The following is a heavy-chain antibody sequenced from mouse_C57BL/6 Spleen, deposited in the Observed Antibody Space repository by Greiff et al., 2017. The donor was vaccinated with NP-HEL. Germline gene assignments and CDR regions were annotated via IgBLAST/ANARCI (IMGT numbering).Heavy chain of an antibody. D-gene: IGHD1-1*01. CDR3: ARGFITTPVDY. Sequence: VQLQQPGAELVMPGASVKLSCKASGYTFTSYWMHWVKQRPGQGLEWIGEIDPSDSYTNYNQKFKGKSTLTVDKSSSTAYMQLSSLTSEDSAVYYCARGFITTPVDYWGQGTTLTVSS. CDR2: IDPSDSYT. J-gene: IGHJ2*01. V-gene: IGHV1-69*01. CDR1: GYTFTSYW.